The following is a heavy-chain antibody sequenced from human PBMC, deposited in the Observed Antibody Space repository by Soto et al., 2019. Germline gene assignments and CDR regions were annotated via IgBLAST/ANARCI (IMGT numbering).Heavy chain of an antibody. CDR3: ARDFQRITIFGVVINYYYGMDV. Sequence: SQTLSLTCAISGDSVSSNSAAWNWIRQSPSRGLEWLGRTYYRSKWYNDYAVSVKSRITINPDTSKNQFSLQLNSVTPEDTAVYYCARDFQRITIFGVVINYYYGMDVWGQGTTVTVSS. CDR1: GDSVSSNSAA. D-gene: IGHD3-3*01. V-gene: IGHV6-1*01. CDR2: TYYRSKWYN. J-gene: IGHJ6*02.